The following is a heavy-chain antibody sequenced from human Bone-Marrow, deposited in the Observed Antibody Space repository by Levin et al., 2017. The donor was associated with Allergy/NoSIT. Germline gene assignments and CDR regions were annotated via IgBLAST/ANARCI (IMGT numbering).Heavy chain of an antibody. J-gene: IGHJ5*02. CDR1: GFTVSNIY. Sequence: GGSLRPSCAASGFTVSNIYVSWVRQAPGKELEWVSVIYSGGSTYYADSVKGRFTISRDISKNTVYLQMNTLRAEDTAVYYCAGNLPFDPWGQGTLVTVSS. CDR3: AGNLPFDP. V-gene: IGHV3-66*01. CDR2: IYSGGST. D-gene: IGHD2-2*01.